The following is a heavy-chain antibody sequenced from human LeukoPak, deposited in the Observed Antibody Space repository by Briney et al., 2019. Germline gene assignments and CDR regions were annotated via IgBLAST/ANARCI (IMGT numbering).Heavy chain of an antibody. CDR2: IQDDGSNK. V-gene: IGHV3-30*02. CDR3: AKAGHYGSGSYYSDY. D-gene: IGHD3-10*01. Sequence: GGSLRLSCAASGFTFSSYSMNWVRQAPGKGLEWVAFIQDDGSNKHYADSVKGRFTISRDNSKNTLYLQMSSLRAGDTAVYYCAKAGHYGSGSYYSDYWGRGTLVTVSP. CDR1: GFTFSSYS. J-gene: IGHJ4*02.